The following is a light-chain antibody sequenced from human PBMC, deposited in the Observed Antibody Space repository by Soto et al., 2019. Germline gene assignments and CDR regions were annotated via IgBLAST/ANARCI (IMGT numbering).Light chain of an antibody. CDR2: NDD. CDR1: SSNIESNP. Sequence: QSVLTQPPSVSAAPGQKVTISCSGSSSNIESNPVSWYRHLPGTVPKLLIHNDDKRPSGIPDRFSGSKSGTSATLGITGLQAGDEADYYCGSWAASLSAGVFGGGTKLTVL. CDR3: GSWAASLSAGV. J-gene: IGLJ2*01. V-gene: IGLV1-51*01.